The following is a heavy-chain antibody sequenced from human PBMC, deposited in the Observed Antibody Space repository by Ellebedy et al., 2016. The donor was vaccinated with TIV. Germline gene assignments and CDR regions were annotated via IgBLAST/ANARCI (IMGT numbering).Heavy chain of an antibody. Sequence: SETLSLTXTVSGGSISSGGYYWSWIRQPPGKGLEWIGYIYYSGSTNYNPSLKSRVTISVDTSKNQFSLKLSSVTAADTAVYYCARYPPYLGTPGYYYGMDVWGQGTTVTVSS. D-gene: IGHD7-27*01. CDR1: GGSISSGGYY. CDR2: IYYSGST. J-gene: IGHJ6*02. CDR3: ARYPPYLGTPGYYYGMDV. V-gene: IGHV4-61*08.